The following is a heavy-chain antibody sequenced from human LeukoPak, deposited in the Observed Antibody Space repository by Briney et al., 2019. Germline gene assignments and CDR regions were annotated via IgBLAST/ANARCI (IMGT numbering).Heavy chain of an antibody. D-gene: IGHD1-14*01. CDR3: ARHDNYPGFGRGFDP. CDR1: GDSMSGYC. V-gene: IGHV4-59*08. J-gene: IGHJ5*02. CDR2: MYYSGTT. Sequence: SETLSLTCSVSGDSMSGYCWSWIRQPPGKGLEWIGYMYYSGTTNYNPSLKSRVTISADTSKNHFSLKLYSVTAADTAVYYCARHDNYPGFGRGFDPWGQGFLVTVTS.